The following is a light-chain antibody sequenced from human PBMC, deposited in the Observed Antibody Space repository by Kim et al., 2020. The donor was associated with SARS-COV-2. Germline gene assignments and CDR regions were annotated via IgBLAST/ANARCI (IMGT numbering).Light chain of an antibody. Sequence: QSALTQSVSVSGSPGQSITISCTGTSSDVGRYNLVSWYQQHPGKAPKLMIYEVSKRPSGVSNRFSGSKSGNTASLTISGLQAEDEADYYCCSYAGSSTLVFGGGTQLTVL. CDR2: EVS. CDR3: CSYAGSSTLV. J-gene: IGLJ3*02. CDR1: SSDVGRYNL. V-gene: IGLV2-23*02.